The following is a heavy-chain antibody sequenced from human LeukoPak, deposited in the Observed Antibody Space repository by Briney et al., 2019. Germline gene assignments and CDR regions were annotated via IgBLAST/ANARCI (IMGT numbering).Heavy chain of an antibody. CDR2: IYYSGST. J-gene: IGHJ3*02. D-gene: IGHD5-18*01. V-gene: IGHV4-59*01. Sequence: PAETLSLTCTVSGGSISSYYWSWIRQPPGKRLEWIGYIYYSGSTSYNPSLKSRVTISVDTSKNQISLKLSSVTAADTAVYYCARDLGVMVRAFDIWGQGTMVTVSS. CDR1: GGSISSYY. CDR3: ARDLGVMVRAFDI.